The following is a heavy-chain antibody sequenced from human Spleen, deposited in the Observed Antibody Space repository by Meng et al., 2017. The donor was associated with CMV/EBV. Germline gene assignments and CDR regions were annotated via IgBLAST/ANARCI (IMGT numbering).Heavy chain of an antibody. J-gene: IGHJ6*02. CDR1: GLLFDDYA. CDR3: AKDTGSRGGYTLDV. Sequence: SLKISCVASGLLFDDYAMHWVRQAPGKGLEWVSGISWNSGSIFYGDSVKGRFTISRDNAKNSLYLQMNSLRAEDTGVYYCAKDTGSRGGYTLDVWGQGTTVTVSS. CDR2: ISWNSGSI. V-gene: IGHV3-9*01. D-gene: IGHD5-24*01.